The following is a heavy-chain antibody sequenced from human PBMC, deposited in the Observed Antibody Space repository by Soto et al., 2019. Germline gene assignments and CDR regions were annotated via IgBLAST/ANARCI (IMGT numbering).Heavy chain of an antibody. V-gene: IGHV4-61*01. CDR1: GGSVSSGNYY. J-gene: IGHJ4*02. D-gene: IGHD3-22*01. CDR3: ARSMHYSDGSNYSPFDY. Sequence: QVQLQESGPGLVKPSETLSLTCTVSGGSVSSGNYYWSWIRQPPGKGLEWIGYFYYTGSTNYNPSLKSRVTTSVAASKNQFSLRLSSLTAADTAVYYCARSMHYSDGSNYSPFDYWGQGTLVTVSS. CDR2: FYYTGST.